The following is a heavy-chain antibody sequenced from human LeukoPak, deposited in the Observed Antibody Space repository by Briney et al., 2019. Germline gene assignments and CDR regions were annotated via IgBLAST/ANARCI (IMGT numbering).Heavy chain of an antibody. CDR3: AIVRADGRIDY. Sequence: PSETLSLTCAVYGGSFSGYYWSWIRQPPGKGLEWIGEINHSGSTNYNPSLKSRVTISVDTSKNQFSLKLSSVTAADTAVYYCAIVRADGRIDYWGQGTLVTVSS. D-gene: IGHD3-10*01. J-gene: IGHJ4*02. CDR2: INHSGST. CDR1: GGSFSGYY. V-gene: IGHV4-34*01.